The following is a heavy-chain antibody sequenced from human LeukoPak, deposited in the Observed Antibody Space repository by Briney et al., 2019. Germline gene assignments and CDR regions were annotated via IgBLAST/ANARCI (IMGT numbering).Heavy chain of an antibody. CDR3: AKDYGGNPLDY. Sequence: PGGSLRLSCAASGFTFSSYAMSWVRQAPGKGLEWVSVIGPGGAHTSHADSVKGRFTISRDNSKNTVSLQINSVRAEDTAVYYCAKDYGGNPLDYWGQGTLVTVSS. J-gene: IGHJ4*02. V-gene: IGHV3-23*01. CDR2: IGPGGAHT. D-gene: IGHD4/OR15-4a*01. CDR1: GFTFSSYA.